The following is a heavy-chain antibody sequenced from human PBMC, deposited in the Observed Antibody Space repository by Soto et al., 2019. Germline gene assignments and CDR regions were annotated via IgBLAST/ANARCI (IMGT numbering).Heavy chain of an antibody. CDR1: GGSISSSSYY. Sequence: SETLSLTCTVSGGSISSSSYYWGWIRQPPGKGLEWIGSIYNSGSTYYNPSLKSRITISVDTSKNQFSLKLSSVTAADTAVYYCARLASEDILTGYYQVDYWGQGTLVTVSS. D-gene: IGHD3-9*01. J-gene: IGHJ4*02. CDR2: IYNSGST. V-gene: IGHV4-39*01. CDR3: ARLASEDILTGYYQVDY.